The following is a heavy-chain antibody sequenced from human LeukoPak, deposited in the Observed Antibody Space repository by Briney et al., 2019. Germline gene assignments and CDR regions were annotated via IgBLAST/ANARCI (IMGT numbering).Heavy chain of an antibody. D-gene: IGHD2-2*02. CDR1: GGTFSSYA. CDR2: IIPIFGTA. Sequence: ASVKVPCKASGGTFSSYAISWVRQAPGQRLEWMGGIIPIFGTANYAQKFQGRVTITADESTSTAYMELSSLRSEDTAVYYCARHPGYCSSTSCYTATNYYYYYYMDVWGKGTTVTVSS. CDR3: ARHPGYCSSTSCYTATNYYYYYYMDV. J-gene: IGHJ6*03. V-gene: IGHV1-69*13.